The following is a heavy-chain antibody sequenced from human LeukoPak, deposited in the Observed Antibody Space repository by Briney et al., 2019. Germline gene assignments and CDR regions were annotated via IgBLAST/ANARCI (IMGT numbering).Heavy chain of an antibody. Sequence: SETLSLTCTVAGGSISGYYWSWIRQPPGKGLEWDGSINHIGSTNYNPSLRSRVTMSVDTPKNQFSLKLRSVTAADTAVYYCASEALTIFPPYFDFGGQGTLVTVSS. CDR3: ASEALTIFPPYFDF. V-gene: IGHV4-59*01. J-gene: IGHJ4*02. D-gene: IGHD3-9*01. CDR1: GGSISGYY. CDR2: INHIGST.